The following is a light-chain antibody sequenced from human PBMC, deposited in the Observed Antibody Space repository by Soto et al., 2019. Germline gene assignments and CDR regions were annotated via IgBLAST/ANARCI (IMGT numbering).Light chain of an antibody. CDR1: QSVSSSY. V-gene: IGKV3-20*01. CDR3: QQVGSSPYT. Sequence: EIVLTQSPGTLSLSPGERATLSCRASQSVSSSYFTWYQQKPGQAPRLLMYGASSRATGIPDRFSGSGSGTDFTLTISRLEPEDFAVYYCQQVGSSPYTLGQGTKLEIK. J-gene: IGKJ2*01. CDR2: GAS.